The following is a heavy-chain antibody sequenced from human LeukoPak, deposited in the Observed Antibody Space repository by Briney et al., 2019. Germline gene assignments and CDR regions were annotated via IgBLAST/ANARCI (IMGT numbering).Heavy chain of an antibody. Sequence: GGSLRLSCAASGFTFSRYAMHWVRQAPGKGLEWVAVMWYDGANEYYTDSVKGRFTISRDNSKNTLYLQMNSLRAEDTAVYYCARSRITMVRGVISPYFDYWGQGTLVTVSS. V-gene: IGHV3-33*01. D-gene: IGHD3-10*01. CDR1: GFTFSRYA. CDR3: ARSRITMVRGVISPYFDY. J-gene: IGHJ4*02. CDR2: MWYDGANE.